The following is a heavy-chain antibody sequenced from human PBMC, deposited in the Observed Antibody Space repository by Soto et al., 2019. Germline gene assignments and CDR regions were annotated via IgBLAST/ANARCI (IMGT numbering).Heavy chain of an antibody. CDR3: ASGPIGDFWSGYYPHYYYGMDA. J-gene: IGHJ6*02. D-gene: IGHD3-3*01. Sequence: ASVKVSCKASGYTFTSYDINWVRQATGQGLEWMGWMNPNSGNTGYAQKFQGRVTMTRNTSISTAYMELSSLRSEHTAVYYCASGPIGDFWSGYYPHYYYGMDAWGQGTTVTVSS. CDR2: MNPNSGNT. V-gene: IGHV1-8*01. CDR1: GYTFTSYD.